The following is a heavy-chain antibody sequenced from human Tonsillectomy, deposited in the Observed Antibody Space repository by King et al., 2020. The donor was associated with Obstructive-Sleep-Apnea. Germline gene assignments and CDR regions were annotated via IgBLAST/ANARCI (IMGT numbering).Heavy chain of an antibody. CDR3: ARGLGD. CDR1: GDYISTRTYS. Sequence: QLQESGPGLVKPSETLSLTCTVSGDYISTRTYSGDWIRQPPGKGLECVGTFYYSGSTYYNPSLRGRVTISVDTSKNHFSLNLSSLTAADTAVYFCARGLGDWGQGVLVTVSS. CDR2: FYYSGST. J-gene: IGHJ4*02. D-gene: IGHD5/OR15-5a*01. V-gene: IGHV4-39*07.